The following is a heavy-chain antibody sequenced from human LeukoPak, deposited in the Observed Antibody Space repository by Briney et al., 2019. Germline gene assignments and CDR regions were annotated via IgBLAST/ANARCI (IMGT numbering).Heavy chain of an antibody. CDR2: IYYSGST. CDR3: ARGYYYGSGSFPSMDV. J-gene: IGHJ6*02. V-gene: IGHV4-59*01. D-gene: IGHD3-10*01. Sequence: SETLSLTCTVSGGSISSYYWSWIRQPPGKGLEWIGYIYYSGSTNYNPSLKSRVTISVDTSKNQFSLKLSSVTAADTAVYYCARGYYYGSGSFPSMDVWGQGTTVTVSS. CDR1: GGSISSYY.